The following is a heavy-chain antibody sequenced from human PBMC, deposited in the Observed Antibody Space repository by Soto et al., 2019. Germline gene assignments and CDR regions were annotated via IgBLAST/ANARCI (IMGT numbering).Heavy chain of an antibody. D-gene: IGHD5-12*01. CDR1: GYTFTSYG. V-gene: IGHV1-18*01. J-gene: IGHJ4*02. Sequence: ASVKVSCKASGYTFTSYGISWVRQAPGQGLEWMGWISAYNGNTNYAQKLQGRVTMTTDTSTSTAYMELRSLRSDDTAVYYCARGGYSGYDPSNFDYWGQGTLVTVSS. CDR3: ARGGYSGYDPSNFDY. CDR2: ISAYNGNT.